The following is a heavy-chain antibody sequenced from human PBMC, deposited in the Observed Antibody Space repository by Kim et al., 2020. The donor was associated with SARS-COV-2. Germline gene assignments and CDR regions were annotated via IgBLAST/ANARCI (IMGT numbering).Heavy chain of an antibody. Sequence: GGSLRLSCVASVFRCDDFGMAWVRQSPGKGLEFVAHISWDGARHDLADSVRGRFSVSRDNTKNSLILQMNSLRVDDTALYFCVRESNRFYGVDVWGQGTT. CDR2: ISWDGARH. V-gene: IGHV3-20*04. CDR3: VRESNRFYGVDV. J-gene: IGHJ6*02. CDR1: VFRCDDFG.